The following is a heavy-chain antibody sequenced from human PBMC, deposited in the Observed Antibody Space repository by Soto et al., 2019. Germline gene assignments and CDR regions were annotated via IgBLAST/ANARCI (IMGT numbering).Heavy chain of an antibody. CDR1: GFTFSSYA. D-gene: IGHD4-17*01. Sequence: LRLSCAASGFTFSSYAMSWVRQAPGKGLEWVSAISGSGGSTYYADSVKGRFTISRDNSKNTLYLQMNSLRAEDTAVYYCAKISFDYGDYLYSYYYDMDAWGQGTTLTVSS. J-gene: IGHJ6*02. V-gene: IGHV3-23*01. CDR3: AKISFDYGDYLYSYYYDMDA. CDR2: ISGSGGST.